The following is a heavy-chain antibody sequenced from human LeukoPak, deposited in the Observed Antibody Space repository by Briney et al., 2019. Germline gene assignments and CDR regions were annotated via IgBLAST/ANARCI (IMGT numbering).Heavy chain of an antibody. CDR3: AKGPALMVYFDY. Sequence: SETLSLTCAVYGGSFSGYYWSWIRQPPGKGLEWIGEINHSGSTNYNPSLKSRVTISVDTSKTQFSLKLSSVTAADTAVYYCAKGPALMVYFDYWGQGTLVTVSS. CDR1: GGSFSGYY. V-gene: IGHV4-34*01. CDR2: INHSGST. D-gene: IGHD2-8*01. J-gene: IGHJ4*02.